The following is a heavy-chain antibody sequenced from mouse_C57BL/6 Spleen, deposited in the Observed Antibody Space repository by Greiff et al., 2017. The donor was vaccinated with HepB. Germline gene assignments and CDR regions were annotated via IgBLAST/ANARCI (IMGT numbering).Heavy chain of an antibody. CDR3: TRGSSYYYFDY. V-gene: IGHV1-15*01. D-gene: IGHD1-1*01. CDR1: GYTFTDYE. Sequence: VQLQQSGAELVRPGASVTLSCKASGYTFTDYEMHWVKQTPVHGLEWIGAIDPETGGTAYNQKFKGKAILTADKSSSTAYMELRSLTSEDSAVYYCTRGSSYYYFDYWGQGTTLTVSS. CDR2: IDPETGGT. J-gene: IGHJ2*01.